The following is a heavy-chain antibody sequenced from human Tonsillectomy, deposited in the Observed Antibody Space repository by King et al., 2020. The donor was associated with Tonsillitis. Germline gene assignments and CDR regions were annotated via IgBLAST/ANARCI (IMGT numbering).Heavy chain of an antibody. CDR1: GGSISTYY. Sequence: VQLQESGPGLVKPSETLSLTCTVSGGSISTYYWSWIRQPPGKGLEWIAYIFNSGSTNYNPSLKSRVTISVHTSKTQFSLKLNSVTAADTAVYYCARDGGYSSGWYDRMDAFDIWGHGTMVTVSS. V-gene: IGHV4-59*01. D-gene: IGHD6-19*01. J-gene: IGHJ3*02. CDR2: IFNSGST. CDR3: ARDGGYSSGWYDRMDAFDI.